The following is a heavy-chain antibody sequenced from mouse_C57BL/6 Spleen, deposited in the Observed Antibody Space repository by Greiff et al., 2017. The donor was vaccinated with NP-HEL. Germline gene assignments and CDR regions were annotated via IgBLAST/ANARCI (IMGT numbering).Heavy chain of an antibody. J-gene: IGHJ3*01. D-gene: IGHD1-1*01. V-gene: IGHV2-2*01. Sequence: VQLKESGPGLVQPSQSLSITCTVSGFSLTSYGVHWVRQSPGKGLEWLGVIWSGGSTDYNAAFISRLSISKDNSKSHVFFKLNSLQADDTAIYYCASVTTVVEGFAYWGQGTLVTVSA. CDR2: IWSGGST. CDR3: ASVTTVVEGFAY. CDR1: GFSLTSYG.